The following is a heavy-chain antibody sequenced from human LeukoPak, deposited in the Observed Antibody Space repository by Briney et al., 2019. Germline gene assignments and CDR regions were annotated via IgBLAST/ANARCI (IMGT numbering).Heavy chain of an antibody. V-gene: IGHV3-30*18. J-gene: IGHJ4*02. CDR1: GFIFSSYG. CDR3: AKDRAYYDYVWGSIEP. Sequence: GGSLRLSCAASGFIFSSYGMHWVRQAPGKGLEWVAVISYDGSNKYYADSVKGRFTISRDNSKNTLYLQMNSLRAEDTAVYYCAKDRAYYDYVWGSIEPWGQGGLVTVSS. CDR2: ISYDGSNK. D-gene: IGHD3-16*01.